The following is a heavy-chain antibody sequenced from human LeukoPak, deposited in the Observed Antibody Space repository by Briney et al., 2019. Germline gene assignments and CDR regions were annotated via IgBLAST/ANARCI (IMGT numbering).Heavy chain of an antibody. V-gene: IGHV3-33*01. CDR3: ARDNPYYYYYGMDV. J-gene: IGHJ6*02. CDR2: IWYDGSNK. CDR1: GFTFSSYG. Sequence: GGSLRLSCAASGFTFSSYGMHWVRQAPGKGLEWVAVIWYDGSNKYYADSVKGRFTISRDNSKNTLYLQMNSLRAGDTAVYYCARDNPYYYYYGMDVWGQGTTVTVSS.